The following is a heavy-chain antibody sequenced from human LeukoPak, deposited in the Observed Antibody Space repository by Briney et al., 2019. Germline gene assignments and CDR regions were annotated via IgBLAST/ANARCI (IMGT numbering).Heavy chain of an antibody. V-gene: IGHV3-9*03. J-gene: IGHJ4*02. Sequence: GRSLRLSCAASGFTFHDYAMQGVRQARGKGREWVSGISWNRGSIVYADCVKGRFTISRHNAKHSLYLRMNSLRAEDMALYYCAKDIGGAVAAYFDYWGQGTLVTVSS. CDR3: AKDIGGAVAAYFDY. CDR2: ISWNRGSI. CDR1: GFTFHDYA. D-gene: IGHD6-19*01.